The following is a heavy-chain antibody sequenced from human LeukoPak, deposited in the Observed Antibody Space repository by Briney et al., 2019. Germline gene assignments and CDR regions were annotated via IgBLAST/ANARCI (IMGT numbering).Heavy chain of an antibody. Sequence: SETLSLTCAVYGGSFSGYYWSWIRQPPGKGLEWIGEINHSGSTNYNPSLKGRVTISVDTSKNQFSLKLSSVTAADTAVYYCARGDSSGYYYEWVDPWGQGTLVTVSS. CDR2: INHSGST. D-gene: IGHD3-22*01. V-gene: IGHV4-34*01. CDR3: ARGDSSGYYYEWVDP. J-gene: IGHJ5*02. CDR1: GGSFSGYY.